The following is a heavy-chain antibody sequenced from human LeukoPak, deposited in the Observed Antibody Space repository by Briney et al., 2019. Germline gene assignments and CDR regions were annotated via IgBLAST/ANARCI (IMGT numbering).Heavy chain of an antibody. CDR3: ARVGGGYGDYDAPNYFDY. V-gene: IGHV1-18*04. D-gene: IGHD4-17*01. J-gene: IGHJ4*02. CDR2: ISAYNGNT. Sequence: GASVKVSCKASGYTFTSYYMHWVRQAPGQGLEWMGWISAYNGNTNYAQKLQGRVTMTTDTSTSTAYMELRSLRSDDTAVYYCARVGGGYGDYDAPNYFDYWGQGTLVTVSS. CDR1: GYTFTSYY.